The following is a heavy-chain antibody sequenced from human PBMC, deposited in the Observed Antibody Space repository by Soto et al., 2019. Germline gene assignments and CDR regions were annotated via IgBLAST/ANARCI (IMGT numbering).Heavy chain of an antibody. CDR2: IIPILGIA. Sequence: QVQLVQSGAEVKKPGSSVKVSCKASGGTFSSYTISWVRQAPGQGLEWMGRIIPILGIANYAQKFQGRVTMTADKSTSTAYMELSSLRSEDTAVYYCARDRYCSSTSCLDPIRPGRFDPWGQGTLVTVSS. CDR1: GGTFSSYT. D-gene: IGHD2-2*01. CDR3: ARDRYCSSTSCLDPIRPGRFDP. J-gene: IGHJ5*02. V-gene: IGHV1-69*08.